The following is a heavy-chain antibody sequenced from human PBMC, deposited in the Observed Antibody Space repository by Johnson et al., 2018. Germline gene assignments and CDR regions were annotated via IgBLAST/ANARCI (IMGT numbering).Heavy chain of an antibody. CDR3: ARGSDYGAGSSYYGMDV. V-gene: IGHV1-8*01. J-gene: IGHJ6*02. Sequence: ERLGEAGAEVKKPGASVKVACTASGYTFTSYNIHWVRQATGQGLEWMGWMNPNSGTTGNAKRFQGRVTMTRNTSISTAYMELSSLRSEDTAVYYCARGSDYGAGSSYYGMDVWGQGTTVTVSS. CDR1: GYTFTSYN. D-gene: IGHD3-10*01. CDR2: MNPNSGTT.